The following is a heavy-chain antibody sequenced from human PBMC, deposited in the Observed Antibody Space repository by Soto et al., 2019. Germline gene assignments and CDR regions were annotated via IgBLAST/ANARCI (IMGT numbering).Heavy chain of an antibody. V-gene: IGHV1-18*01. CDR3: ARDIGARVLYYSYGMDV. Sequence: ASVKVSCKASGYTFTSYGISWVRQAPGQGLEWMGWISAYNGNTNYAQKLQGRVTMTTDTSTSTAYMELRSLRSDDTAVYYCARDIGARVLYYSYGMDVWGQGTTVTVSS. CDR2: ISAYNGNT. CDR1: GYTFTSYG. J-gene: IGHJ6*02. D-gene: IGHD5-12*01.